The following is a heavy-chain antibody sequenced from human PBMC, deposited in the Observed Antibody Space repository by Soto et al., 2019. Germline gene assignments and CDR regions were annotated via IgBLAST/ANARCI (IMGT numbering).Heavy chain of an antibody. D-gene: IGHD4-17*01. CDR2: ITNTGITT. CDR1: GFGFSTHA. V-gene: IGHV3-23*01. Sequence: HPXGSLRLSCAASGFGFSTHALSWVRQAPGKGLEWLSSITNTGITTHYADSVKGRFTISRENSRNTLHLQMNNLRVDDTAVYYCAKGFGYGDTKHIDHWGQGTLVTVSS. CDR3: AKGFGYGDTKHIDH. J-gene: IGHJ4*02.